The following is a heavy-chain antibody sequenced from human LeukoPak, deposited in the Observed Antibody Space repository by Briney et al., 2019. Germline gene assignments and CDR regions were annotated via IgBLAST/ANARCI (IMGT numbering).Heavy chain of an antibody. CDR2: INPNSGGT. V-gene: IGHV1-2*04. J-gene: IGHJ3*02. Sequence: ASVKVSCKASGGTFSSYAISWVRQAPGQGLEWMGWINPNSGGTNYAQKFQGWVTMTRDTSISTAYMELSRLRSDDTAVYYCAASTYYYDSSGYYPSAFDIWGQGTMVTVSS. D-gene: IGHD3-22*01. CDR1: GGTFSSYA. CDR3: AASTYYYDSSGYYPSAFDI.